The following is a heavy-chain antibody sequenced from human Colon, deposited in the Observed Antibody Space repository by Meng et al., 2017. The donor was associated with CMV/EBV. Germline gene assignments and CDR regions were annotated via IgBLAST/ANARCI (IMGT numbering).Heavy chain of an antibody. V-gene: IGHV1-8*01. J-gene: IGHJ4*02. CDR3: ARGFGTAVDY. D-gene: IGHD2-8*02. CDR1: GYPFTSYD. CDR2: MNPNSGNT. Sequence: SCKASGYPFTSYDINWLRQATGQGLESMGWMNPNSGNTGCTQKFQGRITMTWNTSISTAYMELSSLRSEDTAVYYCARGFGTAVDYWGQGTLVTVSS.